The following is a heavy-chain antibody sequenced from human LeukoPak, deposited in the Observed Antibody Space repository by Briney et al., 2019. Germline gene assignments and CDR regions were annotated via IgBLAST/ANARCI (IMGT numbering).Heavy chain of an antibody. D-gene: IGHD6-13*01. CDR1: GYSISSGYY. CDR3: ARHVPVIAAAGFPGFGEY. J-gene: IGHJ4*02. Sequence: SETLSLTCTVSGYSISSGYYWGWIRQPPGKGLEWIGSIYHSGSTYYNPSLKSRVTISVDTSKNQFSLKLSSVTAADTAVYYCARHVPVIAAAGFPGFGEYWGQGTLVTVSS. CDR2: IYHSGST. V-gene: IGHV4-38-2*02.